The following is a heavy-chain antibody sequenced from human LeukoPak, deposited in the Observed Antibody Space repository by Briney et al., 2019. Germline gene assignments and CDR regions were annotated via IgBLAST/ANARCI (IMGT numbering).Heavy chain of an antibody. D-gene: IGHD2-2*01. CDR2: IRSDGSNK. CDR1: GFTFSSYS. J-gene: IGHJ6*03. Sequence: GGSLRLSCAASGFTFSSYSMNWVRQAPGKGLEWMAFIRSDGSNKYYADSVKGRFTISRDNSKNTLYLQMNSLRAEDTAMYYCARDQMRPYQYYMDVWGKGTTVTVSS. V-gene: IGHV3-30*02. CDR3: ARDQMRPYQYYMDV.